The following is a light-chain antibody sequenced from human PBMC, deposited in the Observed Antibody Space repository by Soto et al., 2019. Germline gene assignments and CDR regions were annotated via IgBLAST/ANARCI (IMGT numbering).Light chain of an antibody. CDR3: AVWDDGLSGWV. CDR1: DSNIGSNT. V-gene: IGLV1-44*01. J-gene: IGLJ2*01. CDR2: ANF. Sequence: QSVLTQAPSASGTPGQSVTISCSGSDSNIGSNTVNWYQQLPAMAPQLLIYANFQRSSGAPDRFSASKSGTSASPAISGLQSEDEAHYYCAVWDDGLSGWVFGRGTKVTVL.